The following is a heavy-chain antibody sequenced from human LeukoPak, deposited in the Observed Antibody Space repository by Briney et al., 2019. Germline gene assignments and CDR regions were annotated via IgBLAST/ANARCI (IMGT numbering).Heavy chain of an antibody. Sequence: ASVKVSCKASGYTFSGYYMHWVRQAPGQGLEWMGWINPNSGGTNYAQKFQGRVTMPRDTSISTAYMELSSLRADETAVYYCARGPHWDPHFDYWGQGTLVTVSS. CDR3: ARGPHWDPHFDY. CDR2: INPNSGGT. V-gene: IGHV1-2*02. J-gene: IGHJ4*02. D-gene: IGHD7-27*01. CDR1: GYTFSGYY.